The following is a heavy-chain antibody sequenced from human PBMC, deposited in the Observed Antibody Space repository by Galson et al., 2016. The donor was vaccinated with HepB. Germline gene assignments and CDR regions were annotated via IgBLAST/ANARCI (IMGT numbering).Heavy chain of an antibody. V-gene: IGHV3-11*06. J-gene: IGHJ6*03. CDR2: ISSSSSYT. CDR3: ARDRGYRPNYYMDV. CDR1: GFSFSDYY. D-gene: IGHD6-25*01. Sequence: SLRLSCAASGFSFSDYYMNWIRQAPGKGLEWVSYISSSSSYTNYADSVKGRFTISRDNAKNSLYLQMNSLRAEDTAVYYCARDRGYRPNYYMDVWGKGTTVTVSS.